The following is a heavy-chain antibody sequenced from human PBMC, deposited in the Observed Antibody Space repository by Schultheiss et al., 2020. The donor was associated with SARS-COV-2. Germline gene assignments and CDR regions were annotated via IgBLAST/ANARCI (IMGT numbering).Heavy chain of an antibody. V-gene: IGHV1-8*02. J-gene: IGHJ6*02. CDR2: MNPNSGNT. CDR1: GYTFTSYD. CDR3: ARDVWFGEGPYYYYGMDV. Sequence: ASVKVSCKASGYTFTSYDINWVRQATGQGLEWMGWMNPNSGNTGYAQKFQGRVTMTRNTSISTAYMELSSLRSEDTAVYYCARDVWFGEGPYYYYGMDVWGQGTTVTVSS. D-gene: IGHD3-10*01.